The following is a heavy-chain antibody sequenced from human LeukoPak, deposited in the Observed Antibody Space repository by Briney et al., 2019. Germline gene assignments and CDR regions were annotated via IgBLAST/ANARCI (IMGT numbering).Heavy chain of an antibody. CDR2: ISAYNGNT. V-gene: IGHV1-18*01. D-gene: IGHD2-21*01. CDR3: ARVWRTSPYYIDY. CDR1: PYTFINYD. Sequence: ASVKVSCKASPYTFINYDIIWVRQAPGQGLEWMGWISAYNGNTNYAQKLQGRVSMTTDTSTSTAYMELRSLRSDDTAMYHCARVWRTSPYYIDYWGQGTLVTVSS. J-gene: IGHJ4*02.